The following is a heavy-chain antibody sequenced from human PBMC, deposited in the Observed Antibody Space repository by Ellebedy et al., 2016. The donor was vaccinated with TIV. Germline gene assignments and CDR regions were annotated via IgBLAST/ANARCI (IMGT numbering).Heavy chain of an antibody. V-gene: IGHV3-48*04. J-gene: IGHJ4*02. CDR3: VRDRDWAFDY. Sequence: GESLKISCAASGFTFSSYSMNWIRQAPGKGLEWISYIRSIDNTLLYADSVKGRFTISRDNTKNSLFLQLSSLRAEDTAVYYCVRDRDWAFDYWGQGTLVTVTS. CDR1: GFTFSSYS. CDR2: IRSIDNTL. D-gene: IGHD2-21*02.